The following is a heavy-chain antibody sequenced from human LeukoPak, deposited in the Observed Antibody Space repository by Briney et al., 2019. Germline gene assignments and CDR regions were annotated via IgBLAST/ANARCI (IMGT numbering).Heavy chain of an antibody. D-gene: IGHD1-26*01. CDR3: ARSSAYYNEADI. Sequence: GASVKVSCKTSGYSFTSHYIHWVRQAPGQGLEWMGIINPSGGSTTYAQKFQGRLTMASDTSTSTVYMELSSLRSEDTAMYYCARSSAYYNEADIWGQGAMVTVSS. CDR1: GYSFTSHY. J-gene: IGHJ3*02. CDR2: INPSGGST. V-gene: IGHV1-46*01.